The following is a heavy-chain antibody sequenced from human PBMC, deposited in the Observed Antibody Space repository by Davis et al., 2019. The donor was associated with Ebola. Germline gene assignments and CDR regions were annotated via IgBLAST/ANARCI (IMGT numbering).Heavy chain of an antibody. CDR3: ARDFCSGGSCPYYFDY. Sequence: PGGSLRLSCAASGFTFSSYGMHWVRQAPGKGLEWVAVIWYDGSNKYYADSVKGRFTISRDNSKNTLYLQMNSLRAEDTAVYYCARDFCSGGSCPYYFDYWGRGTLVTVSS. CDR1: GFTFSSYG. D-gene: IGHD2-15*01. V-gene: IGHV3-33*01. CDR2: IWYDGSNK. J-gene: IGHJ4*01.